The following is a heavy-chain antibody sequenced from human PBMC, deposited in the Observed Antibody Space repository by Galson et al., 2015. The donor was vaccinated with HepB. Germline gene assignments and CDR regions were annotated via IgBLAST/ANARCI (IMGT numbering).Heavy chain of an antibody. D-gene: IGHD1-26*01. V-gene: IGHV1-58*01. CDR1: GFTFTSSA. CDR3: AAHSSLGATKLYYYYYMDV. J-gene: IGHJ6*03. Sequence: SVKVSCKASGFTFTSSAVQWVRQARGQRLEWIGWIVVGSGNTNYAQKFQERVTITRDMSTSTAYMELSSLRSEDTAVYYCAAHSSLGATKLYYYYYMDVWGKGTTVTVSS. CDR2: IVVGSGNT.